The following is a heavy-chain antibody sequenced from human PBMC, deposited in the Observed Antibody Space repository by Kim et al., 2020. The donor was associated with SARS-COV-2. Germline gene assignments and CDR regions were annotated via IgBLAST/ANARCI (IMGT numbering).Heavy chain of an antibody. Sequence: GGSLRLSCAASGFTFDDYAMHWVRQAPGKGLEWVSGISWNSGSIGYSDSVKGRFTISRDNAKNSLYLQMNSLRAEDTALYYCAKDGTTGIAAAINWFDP. CDR2: ISWNSGSI. CDR1: GFTFDDYA. V-gene: IGHV3-9*01. J-gene: IGHJ5*02. D-gene: IGHD6-13*01. CDR3: AKDGTTGIAAAINWFDP.